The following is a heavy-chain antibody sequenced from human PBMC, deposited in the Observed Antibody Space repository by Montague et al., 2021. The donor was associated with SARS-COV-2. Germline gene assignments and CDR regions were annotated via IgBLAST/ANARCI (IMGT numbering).Heavy chain of an antibody. J-gene: IGHJ4*02. CDR1: GFTFTSSA. V-gene: IGHV1-58*02. CDR3: AARGFGESNGDLFDY. CDR2: IVVGSGNT. D-gene: IGHD3-10*01. Sequence: SVRVSCKASGFTFTSSAMQWVRQARGHRLEWIGWIVVGSGNTNYAQKFQERVTITRDMSTSTAYMELSSLRSEDTVVYYCAARGFGESNGDLFDYWGQGTLVTVSS.